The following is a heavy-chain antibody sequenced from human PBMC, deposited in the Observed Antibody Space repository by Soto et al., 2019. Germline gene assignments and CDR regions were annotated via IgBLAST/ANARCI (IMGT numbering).Heavy chain of an antibody. V-gene: IGHV4-39*01. D-gene: IGHD2-15*01. CDR1: GGSISSTIYY. Sequence: NPSETLSLTCTVSGGSISSTIYYWGWIRQPPGKGLEWIGSIYYSGSTYYNPSLQSRVTISVDTSKNKFSLKLSSVTAADTAVYYCARDRTQQTIFDHWGQGNMVTVS. J-gene: IGHJ4*02. CDR2: IYYSGST. CDR3: ARDRTQQTIFDH.